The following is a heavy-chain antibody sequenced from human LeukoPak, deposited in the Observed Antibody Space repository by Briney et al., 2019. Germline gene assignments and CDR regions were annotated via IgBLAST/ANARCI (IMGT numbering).Heavy chain of an antibody. CDR1: GFSFDDYG. CDR3: ASGWERPIDY. V-gene: IGHV3-20*04. J-gene: IGHJ4*02. CDR2: INWNSGST. Sequence: GGSLRLSCAASGFSFDDYGMTWVRQAPGKGLEWVSSINWNSGSTGYADSVKGRFTISRDNAKNSLYLQMNSLRVEDTALYYCASGWERPIDYWGRGTLVTVSS. D-gene: IGHD1-26*01.